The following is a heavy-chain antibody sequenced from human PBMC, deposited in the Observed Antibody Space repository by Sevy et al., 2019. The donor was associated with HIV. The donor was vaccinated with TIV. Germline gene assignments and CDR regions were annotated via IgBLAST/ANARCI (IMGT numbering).Heavy chain of an antibody. D-gene: IGHD2-15*01. CDR3: ATLFRYCSGGSCGRADY. CDR1: GFTFSSYS. J-gene: IGHJ4*02. CDR2: ISSSSSYI. V-gene: IGHV3-21*01. Sequence: GGSLGLSCAASGFTFSSYSMNWVRQAPGKGLEWVSSISSSSSYIYYADSVKGRFTISRDNAKNSLYLQMNSLRAEDTAVYYCATLFRYCSGGSCGRADYWGQGTLVTVSS.